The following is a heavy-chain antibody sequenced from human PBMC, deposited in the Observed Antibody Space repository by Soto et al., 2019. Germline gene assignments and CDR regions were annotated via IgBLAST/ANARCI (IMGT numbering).Heavy chain of an antibody. D-gene: IGHD5-18*01. V-gene: IGHV1-69*13. CDR3: ARDGNSYTAMTVYYYSYGMDV. CDR1: GVTFSSYA. Sequence: SSVKVCCKASGVTFSSYAISWVRQAPVQGLEWMGGIIPIFGTANYAQKFQGRVTITADESTSTTYMELSSLRSEDTAVYYCARDGNSYTAMTVYYYSYGMDVLGQGPPVTLSS. CDR2: IIPIFGTA. J-gene: IGHJ6*02.